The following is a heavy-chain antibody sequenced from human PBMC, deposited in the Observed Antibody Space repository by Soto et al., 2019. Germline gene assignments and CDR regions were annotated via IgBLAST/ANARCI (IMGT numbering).Heavy chain of an antibody. J-gene: IGHJ6*02. CDR2: IYPGDSHT. CDR1: GYSFTSYW. V-gene: IGHV5-51*01. D-gene: IGHD3-3*01. CDR3: ARQGYHDFWSGFPAPDYGMDV. Sequence: GESLKISCKGSGYSFTSYWIGWVRQMPGKGLEWMGIIYPGDSHTIYSPSFQGQVTISADKSISTAFLQWRSLKASDTAMYYCARQGYHDFWSGFPAPDYGMDVWGQGTTVTVSS.